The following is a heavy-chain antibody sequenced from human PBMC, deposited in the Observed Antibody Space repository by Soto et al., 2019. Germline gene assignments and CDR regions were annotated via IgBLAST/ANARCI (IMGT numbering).Heavy chain of an antibody. J-gene: IGHJ5*02. V-gene: IGHV1-69*13. CDR1: GGTFSSYA. CDR2: IIPIFGTA. CDR3: ARTYYDILTGPSVSEPEDRYNWFDP. Sequence: ASVKVSCKASGGTFSSYAISWVRQAPGQGLEWMGGIIPIFGTANYAQKFQGRVTITADESTSTAYMELSSLRSEDTAVYYCARTYYDILTGPSVSEPEDRYNWFDPWGQGTLVTVSS. D-gene: IGHD3-9*01.